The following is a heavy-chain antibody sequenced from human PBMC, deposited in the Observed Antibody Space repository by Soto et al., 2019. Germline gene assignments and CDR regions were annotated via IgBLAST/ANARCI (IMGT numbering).Heavy chain of an antibody. CDR1: GDSITNNNW. CDR3: ARESGSMGISVAALDY. V-gene: IGHV4-4*02. CDR2: IHHRGST. D-gene: IGHD6-19*01. Sequence: QVQLQESGPGLVKPSGTLSLTCAVSGDSITNNNWWTWVRQPPGKGLEWVGEIHHRGSTNYAPSLRGRVAISLGRSTNQFSLTPTSVTAADTAVYYCARESGSMGISVAALDYWGQGLLVSVSS. J-gene: IGHJ4*02.